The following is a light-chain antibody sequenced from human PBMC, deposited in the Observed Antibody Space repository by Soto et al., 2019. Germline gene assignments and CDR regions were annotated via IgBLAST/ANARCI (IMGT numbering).Light chain of an antibody. Sequence: DIELTQSPGTLSLSPGERATLSCRASQSINSRYLAWYQQTPGQAHRLLIYGASSRATGIPDRFSGSGSGTDFTLTISRLEPEDFAVYYCQQFGSSPALTFGPGTKVDIK. V-gene: IGKV3-20*01. CDR3: QQFGSSPALT. CDR2: GAS. J-gene: IGKJ3*01. CDR1: QSINSRY.